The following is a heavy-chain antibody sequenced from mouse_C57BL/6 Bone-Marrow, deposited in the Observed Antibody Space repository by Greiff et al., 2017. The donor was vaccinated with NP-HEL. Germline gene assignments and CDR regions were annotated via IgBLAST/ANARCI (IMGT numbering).Heavy chain of an antibody. Sequence: VNVVESGPGLVAPSPSLSIPCTVSGFSLTSYGVDWVRQSPGKGLEWLGVIWGVGSTNYNSALNSRLSISKDNSKSKVFVKMISLQTDDTAMYYCASAYYYGSSSFAYWGQGTLVTVSA. CDR2: IWGVGST. D-gene: IGHD1-1*01. V-gene: IGHV2-6*01. J-gene: IGHJ3*01. CDR3: ASAYYYGSSSFAY. CDR1: GFSLTSYG.